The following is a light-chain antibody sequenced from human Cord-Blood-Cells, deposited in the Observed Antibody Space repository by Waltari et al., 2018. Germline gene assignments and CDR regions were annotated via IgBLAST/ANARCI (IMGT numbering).Light chain of an antibody. Sequence: EIVLTQSPATLSLSPGETATLSCRASQSVRSYLAWYQQKPGQAPRLLIYDASNRATGIPARFSGSGSGTDFTLTISSLEPEDFAVYYCQQRSNWPPNTFGPGTKVDIK. CDR2: DAS. CDR3: QQRSNWPPNT. J-gene: IGKJ3*01. CDR1: QSVRSY. V-gene: IGKV3-11*01.